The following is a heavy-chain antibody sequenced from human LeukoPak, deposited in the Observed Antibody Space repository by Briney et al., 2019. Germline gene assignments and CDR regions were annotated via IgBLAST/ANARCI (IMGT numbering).Heavy chain of an antibody. Sequence: WASVKVSCKASGYTFTGYYIHWVRQAPGQGLEWMGWINPNTGGTNYAQKFQGRVTMTRDTSMTTAYMELSSLISDDTAVYYCARDSCSLSSCPFFGYWGQGILVTVSS. CDR2: INPNTGGT. CDR1: GYTFTGYY. J-gene: IGHJ4*02. D-gene: IGHD2-2*01. CDR3: ARDSCSLSSCPFFGY. V-gene: IGHV1-2*02.